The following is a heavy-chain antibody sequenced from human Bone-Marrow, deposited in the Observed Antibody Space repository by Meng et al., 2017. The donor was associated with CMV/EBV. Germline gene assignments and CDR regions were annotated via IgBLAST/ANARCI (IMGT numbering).Heavy chain of an antibody. CDR2: IRYDGSNK. V-gene: IGHV3-30*02. Sequence: GESLKISCAASGFTFSSYGMHWVRQAPGKGLEWVAFIRYDGSNKYYADSVKGRFTISRDNSKNTLYLQMNSLRAEDTAVYYCAKGGGYCSSTSCYSSREYYGTDVWGQGTTVTVSS. D-gene: IGHD2-2*01. J-gene: IGHJ6*02. CDR3: AKGGGYCSSTSCYSSREYYGTDV. CDR1: GFTFSSYG.